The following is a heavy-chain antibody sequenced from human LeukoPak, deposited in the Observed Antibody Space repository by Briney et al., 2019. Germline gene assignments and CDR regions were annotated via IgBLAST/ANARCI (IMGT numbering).Heavy chain of an antibody. V-gene: IGHV4-34*01. CDR3: ARAVQASLQPRFDP. D-gene: IGHD1-1*01. Sequence: GSLRLSCVASGFTFSNYWMSWARQPPGKGLEWIGEINHSGSTNYNPSLKSRVTISVDTSKNQFSLKLNPVTAADTAVYYCARAVQASLQPRFDPWGQGTLVTVSS. J-gene: IGHJ5*02. CDR2: INHSGST. CDR1: GFTFSNYW.